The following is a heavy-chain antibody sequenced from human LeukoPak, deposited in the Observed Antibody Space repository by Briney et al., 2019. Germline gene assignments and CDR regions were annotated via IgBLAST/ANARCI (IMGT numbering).Heavy chain of an antibody. CDR3: ASDLIAAGDSTLGS. CDR2: ISFDGRT. Sequence: NTSETLSLTCTVSGGSISSNNYFWGWIRQPPGRGLEWIATISFDGRTYYNPSLTSRVTISVDTSKNQFSLKLSSVTAADTAVYFCASDLIAAGDSTLGSWGQGPLVTVSS. D-gene: IGHD2-21*01. V-gene: IGHV4-39*01. CDR1: GGSISSNNYF. J-gene: IGHJ5*02.